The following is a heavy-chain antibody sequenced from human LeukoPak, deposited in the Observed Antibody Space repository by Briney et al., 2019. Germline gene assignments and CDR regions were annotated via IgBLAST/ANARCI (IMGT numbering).Heavy chain of an antibody. CDR1: RYTFTGYY. Sequence: ASVKVSCKASRYTFTGYYMHGVRQAPGQGLEWMGWINPNSGATNYAQKFQGSVTMTRDTSITTAYMDMSRLRSDETAVYYCAVSGSSSPAGIVYWGQRTQVTVSS. J-gene: IGHJ4*02. CDR2: INPNSGAT. CDR3: AVSGSSSPAGIVY. V-gene: IGHV1-2*02. D-gene: IGHD1-26*01.